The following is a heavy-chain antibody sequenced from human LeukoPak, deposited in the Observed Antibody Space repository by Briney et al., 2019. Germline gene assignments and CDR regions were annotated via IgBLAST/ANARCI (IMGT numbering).Heavy chain of an antibody. J-gene: IGHJ4*02. CDR3: ASGGQYYFDY. V-gene: IGHV4-59*01. Sequence: SETLSLTCTVSGGSISSYYWSWIRQPPGKGLEWIGYIYYSGSTNYTPSLKSRVTISVDTSKNQCSLKLSAVTAADTAIYCGASGGQYYFDYWGQGTLVTVSS. CDR1: GGSISSYY. D-gene: IGHD3-16*01. CDR2: IYYSGST.